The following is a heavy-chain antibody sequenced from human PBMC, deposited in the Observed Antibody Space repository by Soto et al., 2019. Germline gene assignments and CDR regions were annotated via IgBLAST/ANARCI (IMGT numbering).Heavy chain of an antibody. D-gene: IGHD4-17*01. CDR2: INSDGSST. CDR1: GFTFSSYW. Sequence: GGSLRLSCAASGFTFSSYWMHWVRQAPGKGLVWVSRINSDGSSTSYADSVKGRFTISRDNAKNTLYLQMNSLRAEDTAVYYCASPSYPYGDYPSFDYWGQGTLVTVSS. V-gene: IGHV3-74*01. CDR3: ASPSYPYGDYPSFDY. J-gene: IGHJ4*02.